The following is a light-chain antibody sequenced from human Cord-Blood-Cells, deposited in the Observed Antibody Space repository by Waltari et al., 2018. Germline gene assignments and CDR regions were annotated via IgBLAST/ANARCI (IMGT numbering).Light chain of an antibody. CDR2: EGS. CDR1: SSDVGSYYL. J-gene: IGLJ2*01. Sequence: QSALTQPASVSGSPGQSISISCTGTSSDVGSYYLFSWYQQHPGKAPKLMIYEGSKRPSGVSNRFSGSKSGNTASLTISGLQAEDEADYYCCSYAGSSTPFGGGTKLTVL. V-gene: IGLV2-23*01. CDR3: CSYAGSSTP.